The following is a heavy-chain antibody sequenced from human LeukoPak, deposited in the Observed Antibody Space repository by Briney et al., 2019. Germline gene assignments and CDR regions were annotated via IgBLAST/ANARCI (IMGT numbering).Heavy chain of an antibody. Sequence: SETLSLTCAVYGGSFSGYYWSWLRQPPGKGLEWLGEINHSGSTNYNPSLKSRVTISVDTSKNQFSLKLSSVTAADTAVYYCASICSGGSCHTPKSFDYWGQGTLVTVSS. CDR2: INHSGST. V-gene: IGHV4-34*01. CDR1: GGSFSGYY. D-gene: IGHD2-15*01. J-gene: IGHJ4*02. CDR3: ASICSGGSCHTPKSFDY.